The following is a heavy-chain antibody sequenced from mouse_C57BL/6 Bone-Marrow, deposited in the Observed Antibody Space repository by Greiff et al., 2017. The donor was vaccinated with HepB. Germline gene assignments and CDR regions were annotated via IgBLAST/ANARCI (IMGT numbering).Heavy chain of an antibody. CDR3: ARWGYYGSSTYFDY. J-gene: IGHJ2*01. V-gene: IGHV1-55*01. CDR1: GYTFTSYW. Sequence: VQLQQPGAELVKPGASVKMSCKASGYTFTSYWITWVKQRPGQGLEWIGDIYPGSGSTNYNEKFKSKATLTVDTSSSTAYMQLSSLTSEDSAVYYCARWGYYGSSTYFDYWGQGTTLTVSS. CDR2: IYPGSGST. D-gene: IGHD1-1*01.